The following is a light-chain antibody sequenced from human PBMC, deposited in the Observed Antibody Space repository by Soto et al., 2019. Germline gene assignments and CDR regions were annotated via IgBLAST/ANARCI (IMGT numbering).Light chain of an antibody. V-gene: IGKV3D-20*01. CDR1: QSINSNY. J-gene: IGKJ5*01. CDR2: DTS. Sequence: EIVLTQSPATLSLSPGERATLSCGASQSINSNYLAWYQQKPGLAPRLVIYDTSRRAPGIPDRLTGSGYGTDFTLTISRLEPEDSAIYYCQQYGRSPTFGQGTRLEIK. CDR3: QQYGRSPT.